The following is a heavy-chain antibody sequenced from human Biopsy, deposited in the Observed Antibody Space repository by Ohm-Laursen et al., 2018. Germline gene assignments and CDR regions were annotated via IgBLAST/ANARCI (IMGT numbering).Heavy chain of an antibody. J-gene: IGHJ4*02. Sequence: GSLRLSCSASGFTFSGFSINWVRQASGEGLEWVSSISASGNHIYYTDSVKGRFTVSRDNGKNSVYLQMNSLRVEDTAVYYCARDGEAKYCKHGVCPSDFWGQGTLVTVSS. CDR3: ARDGEAKYCKHGVCPSDF. D-gene: IGHD2-8*01. V-gene: IGHV3-21*01. CDR1: GFTFSGFS. CDR2: ISASGNHI.